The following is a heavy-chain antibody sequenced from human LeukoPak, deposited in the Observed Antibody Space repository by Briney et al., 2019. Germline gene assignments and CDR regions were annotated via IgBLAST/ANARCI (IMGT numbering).Heavy chain of an antibody. V-gene: IGHV4-59*01. CDR3: ARASHSRSPFDY. Sequence: SETLSLTCTVSGGSISSYYWSWIRQPPGKGLEWIGYIYYSGSTNYNPSLKSRVTISVDTSKNQFSLKLSSVTAADTAVYYCARASHSRSPFDYWGQGTLVTVSS. CDR1: GGSISSYY. CDR2: IYYSGST. D-gene: IGHD6-13*01. J-gene: IGHJ4*02.